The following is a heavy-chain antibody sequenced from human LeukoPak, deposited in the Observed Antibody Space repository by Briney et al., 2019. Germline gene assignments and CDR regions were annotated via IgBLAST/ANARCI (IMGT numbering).Heavy chain of an antibody. CDR3: ARRRIGYSYGLDY. Sequence: SETLSLTCTVSGGSISSYYWSWVRQPPGKGLEWIGFVYYTGSTNYSPSLKSRVTISVDTSKNQFSLKLSSVTAADTAVYYCARRRIGYSYGLDYWGQGTLVTVSS. V-gene: IGHV4-59*08. CDR2: VYYTGST. CDR1: GGSISSYY. J-gene: IGHJ4*02. D-gene: IGHD5-18*01.